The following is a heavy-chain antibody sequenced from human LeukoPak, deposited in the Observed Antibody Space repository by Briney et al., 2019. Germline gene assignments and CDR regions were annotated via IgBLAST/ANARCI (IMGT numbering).Heavy chain of an antibody. CDR3: ARSYGDYDY. CDR2: ISSSGSTI. V-gene: IGHV3-48*03. J-gene: IGHJ4*02. Sequence: GGSLRLSCAASGFTFSSYEMNWVRQAPGKGLEWVSYISSSGSTIYYVDSVKGRFTISRDNAKNSLYLQMNSLRAEDTAVYYCARSYGDYDYWGQGTLVTVSS. D-gene: IGHD4-17*01. CDR1: GFTFSSYE.